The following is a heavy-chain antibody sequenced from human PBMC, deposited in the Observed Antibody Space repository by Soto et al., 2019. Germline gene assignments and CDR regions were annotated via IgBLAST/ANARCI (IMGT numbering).Heavy chain of an antibody. Sequence: QVQLVESGGGVVQPGRSLRLSCAASGFTFSSYGMHWVRQAPGKGLEWVAVISYDGSNKYYADSVKGRFTISRDNSKNTLYLQMNSLRAEDTAVYYCAKARLYYYGMDVWGQGTTVTVSS. J-gene: IGHJ6*02. V-gene: IGHV3-30*18. CDR2: ISYDGSNK. CDR1: GFTFSSYG. CDR3: AKARLYYYGMDV. D-gene: IGHD4-17*01.